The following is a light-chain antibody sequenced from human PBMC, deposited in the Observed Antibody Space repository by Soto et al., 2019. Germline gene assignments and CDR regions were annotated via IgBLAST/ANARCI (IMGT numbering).Light chain of an antibody. Sequence: QSVLTQPSSASGTPGQRVTISCSGSSSNIGRNTVNWYQQLPGTAPKLLIHSNNQRPSGVPDRFSGSKSGTSASLAISGLQSEDEADYDCAAWDDSLNGVVFGGGTKVTVL. V-gene: IGLV1-44*01. J-gene: IGLJ3*02. CDR1: SSNIGRNT. CDR2: SNN. CDR3: AAWDDSLNGVV.